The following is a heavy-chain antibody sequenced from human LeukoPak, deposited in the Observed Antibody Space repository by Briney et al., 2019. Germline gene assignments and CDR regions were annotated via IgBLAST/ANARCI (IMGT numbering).Heavy chain of an antibody. J-gene: IGHJ4*02. CDR3: ARGSVYYYDSSGFDY. CDR1: GFTFSNYA. V-gene: IGHV4-34*01. CDR2: INHSGST. D-gene: IGHD3-22*01. Sequence: GSLRLSCAASGFTFSNYAMTWIRQPPGKGLEWIGEINHSGSTNYNPSLKSRVTISVDTSKNQFSLKLSSVTAADTAVYYCARGSVYYYDSSGFDYWGQGTLVTVSS.